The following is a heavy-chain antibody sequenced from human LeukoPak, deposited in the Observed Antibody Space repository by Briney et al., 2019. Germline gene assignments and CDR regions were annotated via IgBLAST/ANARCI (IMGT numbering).Heavy chain of an antibody. CDR3: ARSQPYYYDSSGLFDY. V-gene: IGHV5-51*04. CDR2: IYPGDSDT. Sequence: GESLKTFRRGSGYSFTSHWIGWGRQMPGKGLEVMGIIYPGDSDTRYSPSIQGQVTISANKPISTAYLQWSSLEASDTDMYYCARSQPYYYDSSGLFDYWGQGTLVTVSS. D-gene: IGHD3-22*01. CDR1: GYSFTSHW. J-gene: IGHJ4*02.